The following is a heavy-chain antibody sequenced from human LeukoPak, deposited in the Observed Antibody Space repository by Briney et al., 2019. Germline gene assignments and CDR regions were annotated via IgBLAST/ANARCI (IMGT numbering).Heavy chain of an antibody. J-gene: IGHJ3*02. Sequence: GESLKISCKGSGYSFTSYWISWVRQMPGKGLEWIGIIYPGDSDTRYSPSFQGQVTISADKSISTAYLQWSSLKASDTAMCYCARRLYCSGGSCYSGDDAFDIWGQGTMVTVSS. CDR1: GYSFTSYW. D-gene: IGHD2-15*01. V-gene: IGHV5-51*01. CDR2: IYPGDSDT. CDR3: ARRLYCSGGSCYSGDDAFDI.